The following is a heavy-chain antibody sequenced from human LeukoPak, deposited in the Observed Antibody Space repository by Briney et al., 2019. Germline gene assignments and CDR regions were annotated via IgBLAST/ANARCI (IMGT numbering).Heavy chain of an antibody. J-gene: IGHJ4*02. CDR3: ARGGENEQLRFLEWLLSPNFDY. V-gene: IGHV3-66*02. CDR2: IYSGGST. D-gene: IGHD3-3*01. Sequence: GGSLRLSCAASGFTVGSNYMSWVRQAPGKGLEWVSVIYSGGSTYYADSVKGRFTISRDNSKNTLYLQMNSLRAEDTAVYYCARGGENEQLRFLEWLLSPNFDYWGQGTLVTVSS. CDR1: GFTVGSNY.